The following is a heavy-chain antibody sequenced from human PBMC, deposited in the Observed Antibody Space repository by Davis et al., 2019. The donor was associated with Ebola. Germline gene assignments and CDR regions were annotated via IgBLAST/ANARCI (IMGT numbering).Heavy chain of an antibody. CDR3: ARDRDYGGMG. CDR1: GGSISSYY. D-gene: IGHD4-23*01. Sequence: MPSETLSLTCTVSGGSISSYYWSWIRQPPGKGLEWIGYIYYSGSTNYNPSLKSRVTISVDTSKNQFSLKLSSVTDADTAVYYCARDRDYGGMGWGQGNLVTVSS. J-gene: IGHJ4*02. CDR2: IYYSGST. V-gene: IGHV4-59*12.